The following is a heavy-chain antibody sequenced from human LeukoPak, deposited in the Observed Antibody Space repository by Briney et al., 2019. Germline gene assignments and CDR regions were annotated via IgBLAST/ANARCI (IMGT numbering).Heavy chain of an antibody. V-gene: IGHV3-23*01. D-gene: IGHD6-13*01. J-gene: IGHJ5*02. CDR1: GFTFSSYA. CDR2: ISGSGGST. CDR3: AKDRRAAAGTRWFDP. Sequence: GGSLRLSCAASGFTFSSYAMSWVRQAPGQGLEWVSAISGSGGSTYYADSVKGRFTISRDNSKNTLYLQMNSLRAEDTAVYYCAKDRRAAAGTRWFDPWGQGTLVTVSS.